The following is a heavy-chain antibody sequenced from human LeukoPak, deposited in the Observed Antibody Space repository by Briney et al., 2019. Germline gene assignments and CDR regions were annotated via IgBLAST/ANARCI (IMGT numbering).Heavy chain of an antibody. D-gene: IGHD4-17*01. V-gene: IGHV3-23*01. Sequence: GGSLRLSCAASGFTFSSSWMSWVRQAPGKGLEWVSVISGSGGSTYYADSVKGRFTVSRDNSKNTLYLQMSSLRAEDTAVYYCAKENYGDSTGGRFQHWGQGTLVTVSS. J-gene: IGHJ1*01. CDR2: ISGSGGST. CDR1: GFTFSSSW. CDR3: AKENYGDSTGGRFQH.